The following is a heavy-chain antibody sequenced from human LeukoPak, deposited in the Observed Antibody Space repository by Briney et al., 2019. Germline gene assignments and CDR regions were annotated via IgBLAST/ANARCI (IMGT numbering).Heavy chain of an antibody. J-gene: IGHJ4*02. CDR1: GYTFTGYY. CDR2: INPNSGGT. V-gene: IGHV1-2*06. D-gene: IGHD6-19*01. Sequence: ASVKVSCKASGYTFTGYYMHWVRQAPGQGLEWMGRINPNSGGTNYAQKFQGRVTMTRDTSISTAYMGLSRLRSDDTAVYYCARDLGAVAGYDYWGQGTLVTVSS. CDR3: ARDLGAVAGYDY.